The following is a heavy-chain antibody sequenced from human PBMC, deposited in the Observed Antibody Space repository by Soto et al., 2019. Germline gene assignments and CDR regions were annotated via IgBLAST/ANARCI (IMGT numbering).Heavy chain of an antibody. CDR1: GFTFSSYS. CDR3: ARDSLYSSSSYNWLDP. D-gene: IGHD6-6*01. CDR2: ISSSSSYI. V-gene: IGHV3-21*01. Sequence: PGGSLRLSCAASGFTFSSYSMNWVRQAPGKGLEWVSSISSSSSYIYYADSVKGRFTISRDNAKNSLYLQMNSLRAEDTAVYYCARDSLYSSSSYNWLDPWGQGTLVTVSS. J-gene: IGHJ5*02.